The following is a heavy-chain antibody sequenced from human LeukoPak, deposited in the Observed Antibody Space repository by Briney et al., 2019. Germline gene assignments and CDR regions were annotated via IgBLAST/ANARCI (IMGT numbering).Heavy chain of an antibody. CDR2: INPNSGGT. D-gene: IGHD3-9*01. J-gene: IGHJ6*03. CDR3: ARDYDILTGPTPPYYYMDV. CDR1: GYTFTGYY. V-gene: IGHV1-2*02. Sequence: ASVKVSCKASGYTFTGYYMHWVRQAPGQGLEWMGWINPNSGGTNYAQKFQGRVTMTRDTSISTAYMELSRLRSDDTAVYYCARDYDILTGPTPPYYYMDVWGKGTTVTISS.